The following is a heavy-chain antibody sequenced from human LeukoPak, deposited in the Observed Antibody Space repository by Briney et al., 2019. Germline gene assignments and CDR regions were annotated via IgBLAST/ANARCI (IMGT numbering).Heavy chain of an antibody. CDR1: GYTFTSYG. CDR3: ARDSGVGAWDWFDP. V-gene: IGHV1-69*13. J-gene: IGHJ5*02. Sequence: SVKVSCKASGYTFTSYGISWVRQAPGQGLEWMGGIIPIFGTANYAQKFQGRVTITADESTSTAYMELSSLRSEDTAVCYCARDSGVGAWDWFDPWGQGTLVTVSS. D-gene: IGHD1-26*01. CDR2: IIPIFGTA.